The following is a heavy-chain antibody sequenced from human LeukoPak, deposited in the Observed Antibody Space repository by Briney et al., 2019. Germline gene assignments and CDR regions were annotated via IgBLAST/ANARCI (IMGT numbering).Heavy chain of an antibody. CDR2: ISGSGGST. J-gene: IGHJ4*02. CDR3: ANDYYGSGSYGFDY. Sequence: AGGSLRLSCAASGFTFSSYAMSWVRQAPGKGLEWVSAISGSGGSTYYADSVKGRFTISRDNSKNTLYLQMNSLRAEDTAVYYCANDYYGSGSYGFDYWGQGTLVTVSS. CDR1: GFTFSSYA. D-gene: IGHD3-10*01. V-gene: IGHV3-23*01.